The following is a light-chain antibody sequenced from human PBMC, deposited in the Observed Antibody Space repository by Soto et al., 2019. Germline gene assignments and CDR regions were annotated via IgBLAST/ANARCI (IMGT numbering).Light chain of an antibody. J-gene: IGKJ1*01. Sequence: ENVLTQSPGTLSLSPGERATLSCRARQSVSSNYLAWYQQKPGQAPRLLIYGASSRATGIPDRFSGGGSGTDLTLTISRVEPEDVAVYYCQQYVTSPWTLGQGTKVEIK. CDR1: QSVSSNY. CDR3: QQYVTSPWT. V-gene: IGKV3-20*01. CDR2: GAS.